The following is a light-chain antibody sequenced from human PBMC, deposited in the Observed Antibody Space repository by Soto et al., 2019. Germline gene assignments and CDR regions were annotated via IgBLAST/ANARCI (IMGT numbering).Light chain of an antibody. CDR3: QQYVTSRRT. J-gene: IGKJ1*01. CDR1: LSVSGSQ. Sequence: VLTQSPGTLSLSPGERATLSCRASLSVSGSQLAWYQQKPGQPPRLLIYGASSRAAGIPDRFSGSGSGTDFTLTINRLEPEDFVVYYCQQYVTSRRTFGPGTKVEIK. V-gene: IGKV3-20*01. CDR2: GAS.